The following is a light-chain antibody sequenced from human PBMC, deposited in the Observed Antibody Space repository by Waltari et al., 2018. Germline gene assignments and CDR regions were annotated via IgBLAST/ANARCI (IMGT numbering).Light chain of an antibody. CDR3: QQSYSLPNT. CDR2: GAS. CDR1: LRISSY. J-gene: IGKJ2*01. V-gene: IGKV1-39*01. Sequence: DIQMTQSPSSLSASVGDRVTITCRASLRISSYLNWYQQIPGKDPKLLIYGASSLQSGVPSRFSGSGSGTDFSLTISSLESEDFATYYCQQSYSLPNTFGQGTKVDI.